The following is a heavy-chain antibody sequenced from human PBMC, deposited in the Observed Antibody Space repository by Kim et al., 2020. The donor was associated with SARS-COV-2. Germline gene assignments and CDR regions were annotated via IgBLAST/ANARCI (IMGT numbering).Heavy chain of an antibody. CDR2: INHSGST. Sequence: SETLSLTCAVYGGSFSGYYWSWIRQPPGKGLEWIGEINHSGSTNYNPSLKSRVTISVDTSKNQFSLKLSSVTAADTAVYYCARARALIYCSSSSCRTDYFDYWAQGTLVTVSS. CDR3: ARARALIYCSSSSCRTDYFDY. CDR1: GGSFSGYY. J-gene: IGHJ4*02. D-gene: IGHD2-15*01. V-gene: IGHV4-34*01.